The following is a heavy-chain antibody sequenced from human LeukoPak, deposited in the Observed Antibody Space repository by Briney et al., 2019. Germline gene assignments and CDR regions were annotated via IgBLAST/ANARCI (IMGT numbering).Heavy chain of an antibody. V-gene: IGHV3-21*01. Sequence: PGGSLRLSCAASGFTFSSYSMNWVRQAPGKGLEWVSSISSSSSYIYYADSVKGRFTISRDNAKNSLYLQMNSLRAKDTAVYYCARVAEVAARPFDYWRQGTLVTVSS. CDR3: ARVAEVAARPFDY. D-gene: IGHD6-6*01. CDR1: GFTFSSYS. J-gene: IGHJ4*02. CDR2: ISSSSSYI.